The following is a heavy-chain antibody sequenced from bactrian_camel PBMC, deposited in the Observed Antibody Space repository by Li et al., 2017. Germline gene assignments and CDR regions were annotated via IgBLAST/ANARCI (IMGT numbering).Heavy chain of an antibody. Sequence: VQLVESGGGSVQTGGSLRLSCAPSGLSVSDSSMAWFRQSPGREPEAVAAIRRDDLTAYTDSVKGRFTISRDNAKTTVYLQMNSLKPEDTALYYCVRDYGNYDWTLGSWGQGTQVTVS. D-gene: IGHD4*01. CDR1: GLSVSDSS. CDR2: IRRDDLT. J-gene: IGHJ4*01. V-gene: IGHV3S67*01. CDR3: VRDYGNYDWTLGS.